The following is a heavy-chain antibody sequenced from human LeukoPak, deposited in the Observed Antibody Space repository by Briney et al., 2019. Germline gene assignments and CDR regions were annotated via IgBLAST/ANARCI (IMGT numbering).Heavy chain of an antibody. D-gene: IGHD2-15*01. CDR1: GFAFSSYW. Sequence: GGSLRLSCAASGFAFSSYWMHWVRQDPGKGLVWVSRINTDGSTTVYADSVRGRFTISRDNAKNTLYLQMNSLRGEDTAVYYCVRDGHGGSGSYWGQGTLVAVSS. J-gene: IGHJ4*02. CDR3: VRDGHGGSGSY. CDR2: INTDGSTT. V-gene: IGHV3-74*01.